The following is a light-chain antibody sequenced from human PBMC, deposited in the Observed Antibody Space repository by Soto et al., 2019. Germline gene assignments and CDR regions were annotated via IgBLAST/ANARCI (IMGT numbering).Light chain of an antibody. CDR3: QHYNSYLTYT. J-gene: IGKJ2*01. V-gene: IGKV1-5*01. Sequence: DIQMTQSPSTLSASVGDRVNITCRASQTITSWLAWYQQKPGKAPKLLIYDASSLESWVPSRFSGSGSGTEFTLTISCLQPDDFATYYCQHYNSYLTYTVGQGTKLEIK. CDR1: QTITSW. CDR2: DAS.